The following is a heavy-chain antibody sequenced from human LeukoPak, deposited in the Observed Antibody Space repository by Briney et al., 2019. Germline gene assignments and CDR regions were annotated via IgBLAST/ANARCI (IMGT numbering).Heavy chain of an antibody. CDR1: GFTFSSYA. Sequence: GGSLRLSCAASGFTFSSYAMSWVRRAPGKGREWVSAISGSGGSTYYADSVKGRFTISRGNSKNTLYLQMNSLRAEDTAVYYCAKSDHGFWYFDLWGRGTLVTVSS. V-gene: IGHV3-23*01. J-gene: IGHJ2*01. D-gene: IGHD1-14*01. CDR3: AKSDHGFWYFDL. CDR2: ISGSGGST.